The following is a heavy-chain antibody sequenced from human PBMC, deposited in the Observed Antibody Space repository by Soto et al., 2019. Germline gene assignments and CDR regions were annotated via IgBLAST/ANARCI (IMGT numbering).Heavy chain of an antibody. CDR3: ARTPGFSEGEYSSSPFDY. CDR2: IYPGDSDT. D-gene: IGHD6-6*01. Sequence: PGESLQISCKGSGYSFTSYWIGWVRQMPGKGLEWMGIIYPGDSDTRYSPSFQGQVTISADKSISTAYLQWSSLKASDTAMYYCARTPGFSEGEYSSSPFDYWGQGTLVTVSS. CDR1: GYSFTSYW. V-gene: IGHV5-51*01. J-gene: IGHJ4*02.